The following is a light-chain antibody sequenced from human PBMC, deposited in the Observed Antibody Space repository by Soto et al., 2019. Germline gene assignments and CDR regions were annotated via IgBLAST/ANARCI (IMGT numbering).Light chain of an antibody. V-gene: IGLV1-40*01. Sequence: QAVVTQPPSVSGAPGQRVTISCTGSSSNIGAGYDVHWYQQLPGTAPKLLIYGTSNRPSGVPDRFSGSKSGTSASLAITGLRAEDEADYYCQSYDSSLSGSVFGGGTKLTGL. CDR1: SSNIGAGYD. CDR2: GTS. J-gene: IGLJ2*01. CDR3: QSYDSSLSGSV.